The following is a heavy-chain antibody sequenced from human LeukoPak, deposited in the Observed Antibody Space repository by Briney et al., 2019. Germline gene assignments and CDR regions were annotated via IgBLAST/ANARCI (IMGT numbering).Heavy chain of an antibody. V-gene: IGHV3-21*01. J-gene: IGHJ4*02. Sequence: PGGSLRLSCAASGFTFSSYSMNWVRQAPGKGLEWVSSISSSSSYIYYADSVKGRFTISRDNAKNSLYLQMNSLRAEDTAVYYCASIARGLERLLRNYWGQGTLVTVSS. CDR3: ASIARGLERLLRNY. CDR1: GFTFSSYS. CDR2: ISSSSSYI. D-gene: IGHD1-1*01.